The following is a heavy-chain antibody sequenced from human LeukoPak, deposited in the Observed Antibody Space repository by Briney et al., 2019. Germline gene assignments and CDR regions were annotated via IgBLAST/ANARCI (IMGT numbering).Heavy chain of an antibody. J-gene: IGHJ1*01. CDR2: ISSTGYNS. D-gene: IGHD5-18*01. CDR3: AKDIQAAN. V-gene: IGHV3-23*01. CDR1: GFTFRSAA. Sequence: GGSLRLSCAASGFTFRSAAMTWDRQGPEKGLQWVSLISSTGYNSYYADSVKGRFTVSRDNSKNIVYLQMNSLRAEDTALYYCAKDIQAANWGQGTLVTVSS.